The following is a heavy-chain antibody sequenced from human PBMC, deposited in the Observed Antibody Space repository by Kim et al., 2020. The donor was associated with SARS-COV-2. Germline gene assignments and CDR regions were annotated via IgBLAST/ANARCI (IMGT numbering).Heavy chain of an antibody. V-gene: IGHV4-34*01. CDR1: GGSFSGYY. CDR2: INHSGST. J-gene: IGHJ6*02. Sequence: SETLSLTCAVYGGSFSGYYWSWIRQPPGKGLEWIGEINHSGSTNYNPSLKSRVTISVDTSKNQFSLKLSSVTAADTAVYYCAREDCSSTSCYTPYYYYGMDVWGQGTTVTVSS. D-gene: IGHD2-2*02. CDR3: AREDCSSTSCYTPYYYYGMDV.